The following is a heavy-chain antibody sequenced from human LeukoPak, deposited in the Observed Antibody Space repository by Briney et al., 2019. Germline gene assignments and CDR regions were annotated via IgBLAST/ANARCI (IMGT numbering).Heavy chain of an antibody. D-gene: IGHD2-2*01. J-gene: IGHJ6*03. CDR2: IKQDGSEK. CDR1: GFTFSSYW. CDR3: ARAGYCSSTSCYYYYYYMDV. V-gene: IGHV3-7*01. Sequence: GGSLRPSCAASGFTFSSYWMSWVRQAPGKGLEWVANIKQDGSEKYYVGSVKGRFTISRDNAKNSLYLQMNSLRAEDTAVYYCARAGYCSSTSCYYYYYYMDVWGKGTTVTVSS.